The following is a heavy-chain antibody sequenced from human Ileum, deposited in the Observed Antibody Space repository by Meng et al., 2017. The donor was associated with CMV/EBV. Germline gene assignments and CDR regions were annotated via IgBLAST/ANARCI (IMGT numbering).Heavy chain of an antibody. Sequence: SSGSYYWSGIRQPPGKGLEGSEYIYYSGSTNYNPSLKSRVTISVDTSKNQFSLKLSSVTAADTAVYYCARVLRTVTIFGVAANWFDPWGQGTLVTVSS. D-gene: IGHD3-3*01. V-gene: IGHV4-61*01. CDR1: SSGSYY. CDR2: IYYSGST. CDR3: ARVLRTVTIFGVAANWFDP. J-gene: IGHJ5*02.